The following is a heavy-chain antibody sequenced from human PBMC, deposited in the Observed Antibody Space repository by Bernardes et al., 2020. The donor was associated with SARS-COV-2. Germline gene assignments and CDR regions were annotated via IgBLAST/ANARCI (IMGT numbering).Heavy chain of an antibody. J-gene: IGHJ2*01. CDR3: ASLVGYYYDSSGYYSQYFDL. D-gene: IGHD3-22*01. CDR1: GGSITSDY. Sequence: SETLSLTCTVSGGSITSDYWSWIRQPPGKGLEWIGYIHYIGSPNYNPSLKSRVTISVDTSKNQLYLRLSSVTAADTAVYYCASLVGYYYDSSGYYSQYFDLWGRGTLVTVSS. V-gene: IGHV4-59*08. CDR2: IHYIGSP.